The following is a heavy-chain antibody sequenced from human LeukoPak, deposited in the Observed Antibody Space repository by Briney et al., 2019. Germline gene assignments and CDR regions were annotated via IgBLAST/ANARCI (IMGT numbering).Heavy chain of an antibody. CDR3: ARAGARNYDILTGYYYGSNFDY. CDR1: GGSISSGGYS. D-gene: IGHD3-9*01. J-gene: IGHJ4*02. Sequence: SQTLSLTCAVSGGSISSGGYSWSWIRQPPGKGLEWIGYIYHSGSTYYNPSLKSRVTISVDRSKNQFSLKLSSVTAADTAVYYCARAGARNYDILTGYYYGSNFDYWGQGTLVTVSS. V-gene: IGHV4-30-2*01. CDR2: IYHSGST.